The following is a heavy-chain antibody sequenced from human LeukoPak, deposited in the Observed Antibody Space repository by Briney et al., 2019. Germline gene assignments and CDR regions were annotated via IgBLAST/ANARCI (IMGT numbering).Heavy chain of an antibody. Sequence: ASVKVSCKASGYTFTSYYMHWVRQAPGQGLEWMGIINPSGGSTSYAQKFQGRVTMTRDTSINTAYMELSRLRSDDTAVYYCARVAPMIVLAEFDYWGQGTLVTVSS. V-gene: IGHV1-46*01. J-gene: IGHJ4*02. CDR1: GYTFTSYY. CDR3: ARVAPMIVLAEFDY. CDR2: INPSGGST. D-gene: IGHD3-22*01.